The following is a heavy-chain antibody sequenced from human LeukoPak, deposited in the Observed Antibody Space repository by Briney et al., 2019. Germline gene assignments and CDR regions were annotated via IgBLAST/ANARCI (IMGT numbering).Heavy chain of an antibody. V-gene: IGHV3-66*04. J-gene: IGHJ3*02. CDR3: ARPHYGDYAGFDI. Sequence: GGSLRLSCAASGFTVSSKYMSWVRQAPGKGLEWVSVIYSGGSTYYADSVKGRFTISRDNSKSTLYLQMNSLRAEDTAVYYCARPHYGDYAGFDIWGQGTMVTVSS. D-gene: IGHD4-17*01. CDR2: IYSGGST. CDR1: GFTVSSKY.